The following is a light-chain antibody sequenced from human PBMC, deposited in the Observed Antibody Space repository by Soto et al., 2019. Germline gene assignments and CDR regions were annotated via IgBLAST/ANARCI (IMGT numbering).Light chain of an antibody. CDR1: QSVRSSY. J-gene: IGKJ1*01. CDR3: QQYNNWPQT. Sequence: EIVLTQSPGTLSFSPGERATLSCRASQSVRSSYLAWYQQKPGQAPRLLIYDASTRATGIPARFSGSGSGTDFTLTISGLQSEDFAVYYCQQYNNWPQTFGQGTKVDIK. V-gene: IGKV3-15*01. CDR2: DAS.